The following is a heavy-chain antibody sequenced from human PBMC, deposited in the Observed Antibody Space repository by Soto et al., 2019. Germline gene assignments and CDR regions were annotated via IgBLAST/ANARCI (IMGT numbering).Heavy chain of an antibody. V-gene: IGHV4-59*08. CDR3: ARHGTMEDCFDI. D-gene: IGHD3-10*01. J-gene: IGHJ3*02. CDR1: GGSISSYY. CDR2: IYYSGST. Sequence: QVQLQESGPGLVKPSETLSLTCTVSGGSISSYYWSWIRQPPGKGLEWIGYIYYSGSTNYNPSLKSRVTISVDTSKNQFSLKLSSVTAADTAVYYCARHGTMEDCFDIWGQGTMVTVSS.